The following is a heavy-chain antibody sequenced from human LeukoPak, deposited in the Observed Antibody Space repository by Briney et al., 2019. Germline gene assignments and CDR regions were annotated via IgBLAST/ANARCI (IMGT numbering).Heavy chain of an antibody. Sequence: SETLSLTCTVSGGSISSRSYYWGWIRQPPGKGLEWIGSIYYSGSTYYNPSLKSRVTISVDTSKNQFSLKLSSVTAADTAVYYCARHSYSSGWYFWDYYMDVWGKGTTVTISS. CDR2: IYYSGST. CDR1: GGSISSRSYY. D-gene: IGHD6-19*01. J-gene: IGHJ6*03. CDR3: ARHSYSSGWYFWDYYMDV. V-gene: IGHV4-39*01.